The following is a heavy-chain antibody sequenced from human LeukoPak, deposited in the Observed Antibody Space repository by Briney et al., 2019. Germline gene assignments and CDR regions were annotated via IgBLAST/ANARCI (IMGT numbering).Heavy chain of an antibody. J-gene: IGHJ4*02. D-gene: IGHD4-17*01. Sequence: PSETLSLTCTVSGYSISSGYYWGWIRQPPGKGLEWIGSIYHSGSTYYNPSLKSRVTISVDTSKNQFSLKLSSVTAADTAVYYCARSPPGMTTVTTGIVDYWGQGTLVTVSS. CDR3: ARSPPGMTTVTTGIVDY. CDR2: IYHSGST. V-gene: IGHV4-38-2*02. CDR1: GYSISSGYY.